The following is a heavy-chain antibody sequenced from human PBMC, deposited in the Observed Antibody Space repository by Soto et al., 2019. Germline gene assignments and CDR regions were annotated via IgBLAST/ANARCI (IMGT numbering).Heavy chain of an antibody. V-gene: IGHV1-18*04. Sequence: GESLKISCKASGYTFASYGISWVRQAPGQGLQWMGWLSVDDGDTNYAQNFQGRVTMSTDTSTSTAYMEMRSLRSDDTAVYYCARDQVAKWAPGSAMVNYYYGMDAWGQGTTVTVSS. CDR1: GYTFASYG. J-gene: IGHJ6*02. CDR3: ARDQVAKWAPGSAMVNYYYGMDA. D-gene: IGHD5-18*01. CDR2: LSVDDGDT.